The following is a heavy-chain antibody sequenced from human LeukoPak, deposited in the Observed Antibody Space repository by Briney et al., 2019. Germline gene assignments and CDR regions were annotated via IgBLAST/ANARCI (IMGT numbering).Heavy chain of an antibody. CDR2: IYYSGRT. CDR3: ARGNTGEYSSSSWGSYYYYYYYYMDV. CDR1: GGSISSYY. D-gene: IGHD6-6*01. V-gene: IGHV4-59*01. J-gene: IGHJ6*03. Sequence: SETLSLTCTVSGGSISSYYWSWIRQPPGKGLGWVGYIYYSGRTNYNPSLKSRVTISVDTSKNKFSLKLSSVTAADTAVYYCARGNTGEYSSSSWGSYYYYYYYYMDVWGKGTTVTVSS.